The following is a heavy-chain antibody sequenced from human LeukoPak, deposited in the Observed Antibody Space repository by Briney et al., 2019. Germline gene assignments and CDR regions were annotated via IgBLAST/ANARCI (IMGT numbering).Heavy chain of an antibody. J-gene: IGHJ4*02. CDR3: ARLGIGVVPSAMLGDYYFDY. Sequence: SETLSLTCTVSGGSISSYYWSWIRQPPGKGLEWIGYIYYSGSTKYNPSLKSRVTISVDTSKNQFSLKLTSVTAADTAVYYCARLGIGVVPSAMLGDYYFDYWGQGTLVPVSS. CDR2: IYYSGST. D-gene: IGHD2-2*01. CDR1: GGSISSYY. V-gene: IGHV4-59*08.